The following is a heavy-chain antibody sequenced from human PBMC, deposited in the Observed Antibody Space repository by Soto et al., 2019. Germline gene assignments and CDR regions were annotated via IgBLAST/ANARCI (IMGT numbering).Heavy chain of an antibody. J-gene: IGHJ5*02. CDR3: VRDGTKTLRDWFDP. Sequence: SETLSLTCTVSGASISGYYWSWIRKSAGKGLEWIGRIYATGTTDYNPSLKSRVMMSVDTSKKQFSLKLRSVTAADTAVYYCVRDGTKTLRDWFDPWGQGISVTVS. CDR2: IYATGTT. V-gene: IGHV4-4*07. D-gene: IGHD1-1*01. CDR1: GASISGYY.